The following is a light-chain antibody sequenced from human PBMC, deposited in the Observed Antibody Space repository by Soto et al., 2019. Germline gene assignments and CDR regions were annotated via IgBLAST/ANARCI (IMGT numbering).Light chain of an antibody. CDR2: TAS. J-gene: IGKJ5*01. CDR3: QQGFSTPIT. V-gene: IGKV1-39*01. CDR1: QNIGNY. Sequence: DIQMTQSPSSLSASVRDRVTITCRASQNIGNYLNWYQQTPGKAPRLLISTASSLQSGVPSRFTGSRSGADFTLTISSLQPEDSATYYCQQGFSTPITFGQGTRLE.